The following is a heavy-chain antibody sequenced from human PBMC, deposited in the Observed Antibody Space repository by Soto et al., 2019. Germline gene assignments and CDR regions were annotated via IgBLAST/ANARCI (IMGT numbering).Heavy chain of an antibody. D-gene: IGHD3-3*01. Sequence: SETLSLTCTVSGGSISSYYWSWIRQPPGKGLEWIGYIYYSGSTNYNPSLKSRVTISVDTSKNQFSLKLSSVTAADTAVYYCARRITIFGVVTSNWFDPWGQGTLVTVSS. J-gene: IGHJ5*02. CDR3: ARRITIFGVVTSNWFDP. CDR1: GGSISSYY. V-gene: IGHV4-59*01. CDR2: IYYSGST.